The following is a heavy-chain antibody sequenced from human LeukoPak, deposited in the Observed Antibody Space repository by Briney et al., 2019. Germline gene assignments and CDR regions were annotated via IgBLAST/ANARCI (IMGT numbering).Heavy chain of an antibody. CDR3: AADSRGIVDYYGMDV. V-gene: IGHV1-58*02. Sequence: SVKVSYKASGFTFTSSAMQWVRQARGQRLEWIGWIVVGSGNTNYAQKFQERVTITRDMSTSTAYMELSSLRSEDTAVYYCAADSRGIVDYYGMDVWGQGTTVTVSS. D-gene: IGHD2-15*01. J-gene: IGHJ6*02. CDR2: IVVGSGNT. CDR1: GFTFTSSA.